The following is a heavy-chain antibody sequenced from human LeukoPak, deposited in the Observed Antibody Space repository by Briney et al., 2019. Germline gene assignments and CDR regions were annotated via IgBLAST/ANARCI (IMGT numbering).Heavy chain of an antibody. D-gene: IGHD5-12*01. V-gene: IGHV4-61*08. CDR1: GGSINGGDYY. CDR2: IYYSGSA. J-gene: IGHJ5*02. CDR3: ARDFGSRSGYDSS. Sequence: SETLSLTCTVSGGSINGGDYYWSWIRQPPGKGLEWIGYIYYSGSAYYNPSLKSRVTMSVDTSKNQFSLKLSSVTAADTAVYYCARDFGSRSGYDSSWGQGTLVTVSS.